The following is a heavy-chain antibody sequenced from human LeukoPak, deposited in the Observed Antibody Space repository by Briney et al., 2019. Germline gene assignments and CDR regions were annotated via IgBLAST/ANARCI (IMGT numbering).Heavy chain of an antibody. V-gene: IGHV1-2*02. Sequence: SVKVSCKASGYTFTGYYMHWVRQAPGQGLEWMGWINPNSGGTNYAQKFQGRVTMTRDTSISTAYMELSRLRSDDTAVYYCARVRAAVILNAFDIWGQGTMVTVSS. J-gene: IGHJ3*02. CDR3: ARVRAAVILNAFDI. CDR1: GYTFTGYY. CDR2: INPNSGGT. D-gene: IGHD6-13*01.